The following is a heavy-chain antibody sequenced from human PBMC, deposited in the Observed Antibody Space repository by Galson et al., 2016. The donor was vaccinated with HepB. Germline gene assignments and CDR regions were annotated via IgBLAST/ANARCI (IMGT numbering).Heavy chain of an antibody. Sequence: LRLSCAASGFTFRNYGMTWVRQAPGKGPEVVSSISRSGDSTDYADPVKGRFTISRDNSKNTLSLQMNSLTADDTAIYYCVQGSTAPAVWGKGTTVTVSS. D-gene: IGHD2-2*01. CDR3: VQGSTAPAV. CDR1: GFTFRNYG. J-gene: IGHJ6*04. V-gene: IGHV3-23*01. CDR2: ISRSGDST.